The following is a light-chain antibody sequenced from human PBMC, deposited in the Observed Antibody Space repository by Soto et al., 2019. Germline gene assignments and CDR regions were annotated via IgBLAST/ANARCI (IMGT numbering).Light chain of an antibody. V-gene: IGKV3D-20*01. CDR2: DTS. CDR3: QQYGSSPRK. J-gene: IGKJ1*01. Sequence: EIVLTQPPATLSLSPGERATLSCGASQSVSYNYLAWYQQRPGLAPRLLIYDTSSRATGIPARFSGSGSGTDFSLTISRLETEEFAVYYCQQYGSSPRKVGQGTQVEIK. CDR1: QSVSYNY.